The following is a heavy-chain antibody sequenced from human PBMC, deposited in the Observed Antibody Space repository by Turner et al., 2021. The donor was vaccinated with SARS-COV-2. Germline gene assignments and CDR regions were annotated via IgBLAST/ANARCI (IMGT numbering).Heavy chain of an antibody. D-gene: IGHD6-19*01. CDR3: ARGYSSGWYGRESFDY. Sequence: VQLLESGGGLVQPGGSLRLSCAASGFTFNSHVMHWVRQAPGKGLEWVAVIWYDGSNKYSADSVKGRFTISRDNSKNTLYLQMNSLRAEDTAVYYCARGYSSGWYGRESFDYWGQGTLVTVSS. V-gene: IGHV3-33*01. CDR1: GFTFNSHV. J-gene: IGHJ4*02. CDR2: IWYDGSNK.